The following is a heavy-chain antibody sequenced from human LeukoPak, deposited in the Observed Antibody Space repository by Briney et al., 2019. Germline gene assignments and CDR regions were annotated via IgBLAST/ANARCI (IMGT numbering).Heavy chain of an antibody. Sequence: SETLSLTCTVSGGSISSGGYYWSWIRQHPGKGLEWIGYIYYSGCTYYNPSLKSRVTISVDTSKNQFSLKLSSVTAADTAVYYCARGYCSSTSCYEGYFRHWGQGTLVTVSS. V-gene: IGHV4-31*03. J-gene: IGHJ1*01. CDR1: GGSISSGGYY. CDR3: ARGYCSSTSCYEGYFRH. D-gene: IGHD2-2*01. CDR2: IYYSGCT.